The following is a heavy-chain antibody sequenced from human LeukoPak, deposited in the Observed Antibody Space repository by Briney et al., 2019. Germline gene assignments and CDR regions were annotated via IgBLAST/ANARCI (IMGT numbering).Heavy chain of an antibody. D-gene: IGHD5-18*01. V-gene: IGHV1-46*01. CDR1: GYTFTSYY. Sequence: ASVKVSCKASGYTFTSYYMHWVRQAPGQGLEWMGIINPSGGSTSYAQKFQGRVTMTRDMSTSTVYMELSSLRSEDTAVYYCARAHGYSYGYGTPFDPWGQGTLVTVSS. CDR3: ARAHGYSYGYGTPFDP. CDR2: INPSGGST. J-gene: IGHJ5*02.